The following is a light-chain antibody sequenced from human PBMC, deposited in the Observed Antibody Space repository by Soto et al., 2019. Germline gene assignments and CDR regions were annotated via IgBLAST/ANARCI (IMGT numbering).Light chain of an antibody. J-gene: IGKJ2*01. Sequence: EIVLTQSPGTVSLSPGERATLSCRASQSVSSRNLAWYRQKPGQAPRLLIFGASNRATGIPDRFSGSGSGTDFTLTISRLEPEDCAVYSCLRYGDSPPAYTFGQGTKLEIK. CDR3: LRYGDSPPAYT. V-gene: IGKV3-20*01. CDR2: GAS. CDR1: QSVSSRN.